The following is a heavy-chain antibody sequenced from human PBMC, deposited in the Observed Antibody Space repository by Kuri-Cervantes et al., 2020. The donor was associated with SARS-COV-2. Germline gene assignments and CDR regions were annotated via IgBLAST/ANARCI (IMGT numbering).Heavy chain of an antibody. V-gene: IGHV1-2*02. CDR2: INPNSAGT. CDR3: ASDGSDGSSRAFDH. Sequence: ASVKVSCKPSGYPFTAYYMHWVRQAPGQGLEWMGWINPNSAGTNYAQKFQGRVTVTRDTSISTSYMELSRLRSYDTAVYYCASDGSDGSSRAFDHWGQGTLVTVSS. D-gene: IGHD6-13*01. CDR1: GYPFTAYY. J-gene: IGHJ4*02.